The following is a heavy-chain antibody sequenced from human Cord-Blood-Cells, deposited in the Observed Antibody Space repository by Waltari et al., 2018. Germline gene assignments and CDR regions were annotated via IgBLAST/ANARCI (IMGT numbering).Heavy chain of an antibody. J-gene: IGHJ1*01. CDR2: IYYSGST. D-gene: IGHD6-19*01. CDR3: ARDDSSGWYKAEYFQH. V-gene: IGHV4-39*07. CDR1: GGSISSSSYH. Sequence: QLQLQESGPGLVKPSATLSVTCTVSGGSISSSSYHWGRIRQPPGKGLEWIGSIYYSGSTYYNPSLKSRVTISVDTSKNQFSLKLSSVTAADTAVYYCARDDSSGWYKAEYFQHWGQGTLVTVSS.